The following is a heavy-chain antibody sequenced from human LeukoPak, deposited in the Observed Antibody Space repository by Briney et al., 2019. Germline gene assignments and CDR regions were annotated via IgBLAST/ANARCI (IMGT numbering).Heavy chain of an antibody. Sequence: GGSLRLSCATSGFTFSNFWMSWVRQAPGRGLEWVANIHPEGNEKYHVESVKGRFTISRDNARNLLFPQMNGLRVEDTAVYYCARGDDFSGDHWGQGTLVTVSS. J-gene: IGHJ4*02. CDR1: GFTFSNFW. CDR2: IHPEGNEK. D-gene: IGHD1-1*01. V-gene: IGHV3-7*04. CDR3: ARGDDFSGDH.